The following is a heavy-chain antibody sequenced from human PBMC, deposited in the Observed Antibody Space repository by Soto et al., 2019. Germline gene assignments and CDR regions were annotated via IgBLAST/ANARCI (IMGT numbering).Heavy chain of an antibody. CDR1: GGTFSSYA. J-gene: IGHJ6*02. CDR2: IIPIFGTA. V-gene: IGHV1-69*12. CDR3: ARNELVPGGMDV. D-gene: IGHD6-13*01. Sequence: QVQLVQSGAEVKKPGSSVKVSCKASGGTFSSYAISWVRQAPGQGLEWMGGIIPIFGTANYAQKFQGRVTMTADESTSTAYMELISLRAEDRAVYYCARNELVPGGMDVCGQGTTVTVSS.